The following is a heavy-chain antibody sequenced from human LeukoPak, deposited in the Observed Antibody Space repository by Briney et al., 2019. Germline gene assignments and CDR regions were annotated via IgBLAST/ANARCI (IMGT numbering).Heavy chain of an antibody. Sequence: GGSLRLSCAASGFAFSTYSMNWVRQAPGKGLDWVSYIRSDSSIIHYTDSVKGRSTISRDNGKNSLYLQMNSLRAEDTAVYFCARVQAGKWDFDFWGQGTLVTVSS. CDR1: GFAFSTYS. J-gene: IGHJ4*02. CDR3: ARVQAGKWDFDF. D-gene: IGHD2-8*01. CDR2: IRSDSSII. V-gene: IGHV3-48*01.